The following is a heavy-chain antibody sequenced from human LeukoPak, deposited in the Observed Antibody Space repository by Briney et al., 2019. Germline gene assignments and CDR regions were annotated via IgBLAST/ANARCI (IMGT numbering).Heavy chain of an antibody. D-gene: IGHD3-3*01. CDR2: IKKDGSEK. Sequence: PGGSLRLSCAASGFNFNDFWMGWVRQAPGKGLEWVASIKKDGSEKNYVDSVRGRFTISRDSAQKIVYLQMNSLRAEDTAVYYCARDDFWSGYGIFDYWGQGTLVTVSS. CDR1: GFNFNDFW. J-gene: IGHJ4*02. CDR3: ARDDFWSGYGIFDY. V-gene: IGHV3-7*01.